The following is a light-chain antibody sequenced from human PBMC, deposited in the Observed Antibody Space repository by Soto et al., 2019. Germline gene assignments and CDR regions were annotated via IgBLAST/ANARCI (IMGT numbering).Light chain of an antibody. J-gene: IGKJ1*01. CDR3: QQYGSSSPWT. CDR1: QSVGSW. V-gene: IGKV1-5*03. CDR2: KAS. Sequence: DIQMTQSPSTLSASVGDRVTITCRASQSVGSWLAWYQQKPGKAPKLLIYKASSLESGVPSRFSGSGSGTEFSLTISSLQPDDFASHHCQQYGSSSPWTFGQGTKVEIK.